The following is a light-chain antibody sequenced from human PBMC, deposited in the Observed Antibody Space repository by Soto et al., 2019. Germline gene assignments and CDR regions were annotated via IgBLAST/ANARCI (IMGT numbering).Light chain of an antibody. J-gene: IGKJ4*01. Sequence: DIQMTQSPSSLSASVGDRVTITCRSILPVSNYLARDQQKPGKIPDLLIYAASTLQAGGPSRFSGSGSGTDFTLTISSLQPEDVAAYYCQKYNSAPLTLGGGTKVDIK. V-gene: IGKV1-27*01. CDR2: AAS. CDR3: QKYNSAPLT. CDR1: LPVSNY.